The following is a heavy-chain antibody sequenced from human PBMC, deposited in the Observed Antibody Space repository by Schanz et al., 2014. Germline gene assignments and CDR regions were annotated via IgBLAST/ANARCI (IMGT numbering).Heavy chain of an antibody. Sequence: QVHLLESGGGLVEPGGSLRLSCAASGFSFSDYYMSWIRQAPGKGLEWVSYISSASSTINYADSVKGRFTISRDNAKNSLFLQMNSLRPEDTAIYYCAKNQYDDVDLSSFYFDFWGQGTLVTVSS. CDR3: AKNQYDDVDLSSFYFDF. CDR1: GFSFSDYY. CDR2: ISSASSTI. V-gene: IGHV3-11*01. D-gene: IGHD3-10*02. J-gene: IGHJ4*02.